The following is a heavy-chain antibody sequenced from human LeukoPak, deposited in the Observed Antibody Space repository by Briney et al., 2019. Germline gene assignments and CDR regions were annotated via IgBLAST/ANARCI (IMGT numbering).Heavy chain of an antibody. CDR3: ARPSAAGWYFDL. V-gene: IGHV5-51*01. CDR2: IYPGDSDT. J-gene: IGHJ2*01. Sequence: GESLKISCKGSGYSFTNYWIGWVRQMPGKGLKWMGIIYPGDSDTKYSPSFQGQVTISADKSISTASLQWSSLKASDTAMYYCARPSAAGWYFDLWGRGTLVTVSS. D-gene: IGHD3-3*01. CDR1: GYSFTNYW.